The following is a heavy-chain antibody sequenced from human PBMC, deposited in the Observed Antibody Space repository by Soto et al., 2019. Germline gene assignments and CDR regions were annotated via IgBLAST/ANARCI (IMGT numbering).Heavy chain of an antibody. Sequence: LRLSCAASGFTFSSYSMNWVRQAPGKGLEWVSSISSSSSYIYYADSVKGRFTISRDNAKNSLYLQMNSLRAEDTAVYYCARHYDFWSGYFRAGVFELWGRGTLVTVSS. V-gene: IGHV3-21*01. CDR1: GFTFSSYS. CDR2: ISSSSSYI. D-gene: IGHD3-3*01. CDR3: ARHYDFWSGYFRAGVFEL. J-gene: IGHJ2*01.